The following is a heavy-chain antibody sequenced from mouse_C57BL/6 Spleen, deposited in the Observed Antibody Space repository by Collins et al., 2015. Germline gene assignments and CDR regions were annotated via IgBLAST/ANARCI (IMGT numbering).Heavy chain of an antibody. CDR2: IYPRNGNT. V-gene: IGHV1-81*01. Sequence: QRTGQGLEWIGEIYPRNGNTYYNEKLKGKATLTADKSSSTAYMELRSLTSEDSAVYFCARPYFDYWGQGTTLTVSS. CDR3: ARPYFDY. J-gene: IGHJ2*01.